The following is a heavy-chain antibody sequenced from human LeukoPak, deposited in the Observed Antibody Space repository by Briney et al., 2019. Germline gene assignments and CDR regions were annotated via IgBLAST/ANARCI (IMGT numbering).Heavy chain of an antibody. V-gene: IGHV3-23*01. Sequence: PGGSLRLSCAASGFTFSSYALSWVRQAPGKGLEWVSAISGSGGSTYYADSVRGRFTISRDNSKNTLYLQMNSLRAEDTAVYYCAKDARGSSWYGVGDGFDYWGQGTLVTVSS. CDR1: GFTFSSYA. D-gene: IGHD6-13*01. J-gene: IGHJ4*02. CDR2: ISGSGGST. CDR3: AKDARGSSWYGVGDGFDY.